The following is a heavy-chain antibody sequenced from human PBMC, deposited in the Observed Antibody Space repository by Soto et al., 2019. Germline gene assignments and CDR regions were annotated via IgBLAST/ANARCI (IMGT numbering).Heavy chain of an antibody. J-gene: IGHJ4*02. CDR3: ARDLGGWPDY. V-gene: IGHV1-3*01. D-gene: IGHD2-15*01. Sequence: ASVKVSCKASAYAFTSYAMHWLRQAPGQRLEWMGWINAGNGNTKYSQKFQGRVTITRDTSARTAYMELSSLRSEDTAVYYCARDLGGWPDYWGQGTLVTVPS. CDR2: INAGNGNT. CDR1: AYAFTSYA.